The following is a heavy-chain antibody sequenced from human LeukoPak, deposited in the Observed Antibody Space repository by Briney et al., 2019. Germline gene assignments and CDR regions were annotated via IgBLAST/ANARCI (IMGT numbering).Heavy chain of an antibody. D-gene: IGHD3-10*01. CDR2: IYYSGST. V-gene: IGHV4-39*01. CDR3: ARANYGSGRFDFDY. J-gene: IGHJ4*02. Sequence: SETLSLTCTVSGGSISSSSYYWGWIRQPPGKGLEWIGSIYYSGSTYYNPSLKSRVTISVDTSKNQFSLKLSSVTAADTAVYYCARANYGSGRFDFDYWGQGTLVTVSS. CDR1: GGSISSSSYY.